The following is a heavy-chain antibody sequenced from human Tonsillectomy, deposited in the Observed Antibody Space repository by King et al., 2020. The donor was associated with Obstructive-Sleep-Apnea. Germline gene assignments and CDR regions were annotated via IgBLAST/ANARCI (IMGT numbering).Heavy chain of an antibody. D-gene: IGHD2-15*01. V-gene: IGHV3-30*03. CDR3: ARDWADCSSGTCYSHFDQ. CDR1: GFTLRSFA. Sequence: VQLVESGGGVVQPGRSLRLSCEASGFTLRSFAMHWVRQTPGEGLVWVAVISAVGRETHYANSLRGRFTISRDDSQNTLYLQMDNLRPDDTAVYYCARDWADCSSGTCYSHFDQWGQGTLVTVSS. CDR2: ISAVGRET. J-gene: IGHJ4*02.